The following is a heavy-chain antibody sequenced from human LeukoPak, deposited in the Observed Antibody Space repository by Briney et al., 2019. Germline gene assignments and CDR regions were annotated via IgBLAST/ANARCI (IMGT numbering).Heavy chain of an antibody. Sequence: PGESLQISCQGSGYIFTSYWIGWVRQLSGKGLEWMGIIYPGDSDTRYSPSFQGQVTISADKSTSTAYLQWSSLKASDTAMYYCTRLRGYNYGPDYWGQGTLVTVSS. CDR1: GYIFTSYW. CDR3: TRLRGYNYGPDY. V-gene: IGHV5-51*01. CDR2: IYPGDSDT. D-gene: IGHD5-18*01. J-gene: IGHJ4*02.